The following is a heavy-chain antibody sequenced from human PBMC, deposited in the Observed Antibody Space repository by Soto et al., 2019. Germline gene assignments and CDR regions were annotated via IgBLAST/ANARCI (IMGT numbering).Heavy chain of an antibody. CDR3: ARDSGSYHDY. V-gene: IGHV6-1*01. Sequence: SQTLALPCGISGDSVSSNSSACNFIRQSPSGGLEWLGRTYYRSKWYNDYAVSVKSRITINPDTSKNQFSLQLNSVTPEDTAVYYCARDSGSYHDYWGQGTLVTVSS. CDR1: GDSVSSNSSA. CDR2: TYYRSKWYN. D-gene: IGHD1-26*01. J-gene: IGHJ4*02.